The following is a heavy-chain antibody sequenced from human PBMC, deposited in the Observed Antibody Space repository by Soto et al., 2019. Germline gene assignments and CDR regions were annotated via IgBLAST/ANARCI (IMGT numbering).Heavy chain of an antibody. CDR2: IWYDGINK. J-gene: IGHJ4*02. D-gene: IGHD1-26*01. V-gene: IGHV3-33*01. CDR1: GFTFSDYA. Sequence: QVQLVESGGGVVQPGRSLRLSRAASGFTFSDYAIHWVRQAPGKGLEWVAVIWYDGINKWYADSVEGRFTISRDNSKNMLYLQMNSLRAEDTAVYYWARDLKVGATRAFDYWGQGTLVTVSS. CDR3: ARDLKVGATRAFDY.